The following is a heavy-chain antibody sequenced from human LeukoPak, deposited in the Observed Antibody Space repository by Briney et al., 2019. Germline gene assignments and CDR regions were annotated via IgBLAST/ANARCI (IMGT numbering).Heavy chain of an antibody. D-gene: IGHD3-3*01. J-gene: IGHJ5*02. CDR1: GFTFSSYA. CDR2: ISGSGGST. Sequence: QSGGSLRLSCAASGFTFSSYAMSWVRQAPGKGLEWVSAISGSGGSTYYADSVKGRFTISRDNSKNTLYLQMNSLRAEDTAVYYCAKGGPNYDFWSDPFPFDPWGQGTLVTVSS. CDR3: AKGGPNYDFWSDPFPFDP. V-gene: IGHV3-23*01.